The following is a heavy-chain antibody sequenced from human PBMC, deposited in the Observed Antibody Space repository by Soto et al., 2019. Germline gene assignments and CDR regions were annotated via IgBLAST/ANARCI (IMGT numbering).Heavy chain of an antibody. CDR1: GVSISSYY. CDR3: ARGVLLWFGELPYYYYYYMDV. V-gene: IGHV4-59*01. J-gene: IGHJ6*03. CDR2: IYYSGST. D-gene: IGHD3-10*01. Sequence: SETLSLTCTVSGVSISSYYWSWIRQPPGKGLEWIGYIYYSGSTNYNPSLKSRVTISVDTSKNQFSLKLSSVTAADTAVYYCARGVLLWFGELPYYYYYYMDVWGKGTTVTVSS.